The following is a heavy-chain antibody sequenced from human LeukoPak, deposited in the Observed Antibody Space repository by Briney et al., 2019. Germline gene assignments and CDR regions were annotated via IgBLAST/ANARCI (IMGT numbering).Heavy chain of an antibody. CDR1: GGTFTSYY. CDR3: AATLFGVATGFDP. CDR2: INPSGGST. D-gene: IGHD5-12*01. V-gene: IGHV1-46*01. J-gene: IGHJ5*02. Sequence: ASVKVSCKASGGTFTSYYMHWVRQAPGQGLEWMGIINPSGGSTSYAQKFQGRVTMTRDTSTSTVYMELSSLRSEDTAVYYCAATLFGVATGFDPWGQGTLVTVSS.